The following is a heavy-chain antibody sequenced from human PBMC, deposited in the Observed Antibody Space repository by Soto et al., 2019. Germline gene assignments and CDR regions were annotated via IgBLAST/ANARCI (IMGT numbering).Heavy chain of an antibody. CDR1: GYTFTSYS. CDR3: ARLTDLRMDV. Sequence: ASVKVSCKASGYTFTSYSMHWVRQAPGQSLEWMGWINAGNGNTKYSQKFQGHVTISVDKSISTAYLQWSNLKASDTAMYYCARLTDLRMDVWGQGTTVIVSS. V-gene: IGHV1-3*01. J-gene: IGHJ6*02. CDR2: INAGNGNT.